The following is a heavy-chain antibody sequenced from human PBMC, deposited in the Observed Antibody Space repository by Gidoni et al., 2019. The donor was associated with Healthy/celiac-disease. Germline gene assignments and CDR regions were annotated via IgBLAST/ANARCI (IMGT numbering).Heavy chain of an antibody. V-gene: IGHV3-21*01. CDR1: GFTFSSYS. CDR2: ISSSSSYI. CDR3: ATLAAAGTGY. Sequence: EVQLVESGGGLVKPGGSLRLACAASGFTFSSYSMNWVRQAQGKVLEWFSSISSSSSYIYYADSVKGRFTHSRDNAKNSLYLQMNSLRAEDTAVYYCATLAAAGTGYWGQGTLVTVSS. D-gene: IGHD6-13*01. J-gene: IGHJ4*02.